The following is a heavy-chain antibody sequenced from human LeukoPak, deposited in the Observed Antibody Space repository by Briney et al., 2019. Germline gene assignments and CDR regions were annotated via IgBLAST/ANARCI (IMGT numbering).Heavy chain of an antibody. CDR2: IYPDDSDT. J-gene: IGHJ3*02. CDR3: ASLTTMTTNSAFDI. Sequence: KVSCKASGYNFTNSWIAWVRQMPGKGLEWMGIIYPDDSDTRYSPSFQGQVTISADKSISTAYLQWSSLKASDTAIYYCASLTTMTTNSAFDIWGQGTMVTVSS. D-gene: IGHD4-17*01. CDR1: GYNFTNSW. V-gene: IGHV5-51*01.